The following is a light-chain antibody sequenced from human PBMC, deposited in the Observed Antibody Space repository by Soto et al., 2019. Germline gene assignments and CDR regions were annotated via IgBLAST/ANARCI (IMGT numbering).Light chain of an antibody. CDR3: QQYNSWPLT. J-gene: IGKJ4*01. CDR1: QSVSSN. Sequence: EIVMTQSPATLSVSPGERATLSCRASQSVSSNLAWYQQKPGQAPRLLIYDASTRATGIPARFSGSGSGTEFTLTISRLPSEDFAVYYCQQYNSWPLTFGGGTKVEIK. V-gene: IGKV3-15*01. CDR2: DAS.